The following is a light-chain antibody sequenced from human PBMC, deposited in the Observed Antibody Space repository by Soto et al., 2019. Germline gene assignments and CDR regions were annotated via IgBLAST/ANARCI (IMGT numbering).Light chain of an antibody. CDR3: QQYGSLPGT. CDR1: QSVSSSY. V-gene: IGKV3-20*01. CDR2: AAS. Sequence: EIVLTQSPGTLSLSPGERATLSCRASQSVSSSYLAWYQQKPGQAPRLLIYAASSRATGIPDRFSGSGSGTDFPLTISRLEPEDFAVYYCQQYGSLPGTFGQGTKVEIK. J-gene: IGKJ1*01.